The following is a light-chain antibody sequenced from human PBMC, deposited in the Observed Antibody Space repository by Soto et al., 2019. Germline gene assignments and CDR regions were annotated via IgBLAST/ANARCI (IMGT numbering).Light chain of an antibody. CDR3: LQHKSYPLT. J-gene: IGKJ4*01. Sequence: IQMTKNTSAMSASVGDRVTITCRASQDISSYLAWFQQKPGKVPKRLIYAASSLQSGVPARFSGSGSGTEFTLTISSLQTADFATYYCLQHKSYPLTFGGGTKVDIK. CDR1: QDISSY. CDR2: AAS. V-gene: IGKV1-17*03.